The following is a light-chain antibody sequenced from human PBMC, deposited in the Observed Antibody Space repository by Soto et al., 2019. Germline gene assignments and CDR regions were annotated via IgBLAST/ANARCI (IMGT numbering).Light chain of an antibody. V-gene: IGKV1-5*03. CDR2: QTS. Sequence: DIQLTQSPSILSASVGDRVTITCRASQSIGSWLAWYQQKPGQAPNLLIFQTSNLESGVPSRFSGSGSGTEFTLTISSLQPEDFATYYCKQCNTYSTFGQGTKVASK. CDR3: KQCNTYST. J-gene: IGKJ1*01. CDR1: QSIGSW.